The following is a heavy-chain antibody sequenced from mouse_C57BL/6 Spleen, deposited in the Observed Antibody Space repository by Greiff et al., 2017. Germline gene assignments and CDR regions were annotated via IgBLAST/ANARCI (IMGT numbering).Heavy chain of an antibody. CDR1: GYTFTSYW. J-gene: IGHJ2*01. CDR3: ARSGHSTTVAYYFDC. Sequence: VQLQQPGAELVKPGASVKLSCKASGYTFTSYWMQWVKQRPGQGLEWIGEIDPSDSYTNYNQKFKGKATLTVDTSSSTAYMQLSSLTSEDSAVYYCARSGHSTTVAYYFDCWGQGTTLTVSS. D-gene: IGHD1-1*01. V-gene: IGHV1-50*01. CDR2: IDPSDSYT.